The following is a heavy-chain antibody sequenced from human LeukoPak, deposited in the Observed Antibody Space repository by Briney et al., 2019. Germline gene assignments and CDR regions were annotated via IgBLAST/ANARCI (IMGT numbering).Heavy chain of an antibody. Sequence: PSETLSLTCTVSGYSFSTTYYWGWIRQPPGKGLEWIGNFYQSGSADYNPSLTSQVAISLDTSKNQFSLRLSSLIAADTAVYYCGISTSVTEYWGQGALVTVSS. J-gene: IGHJ4*02. D-gene: IGHD4-17*01. CDR1: GYSFSTTYY. CDR3: GISTSVTEY. CDR2: FYQSGSA. V-gene: IGHV4-38-2*02.